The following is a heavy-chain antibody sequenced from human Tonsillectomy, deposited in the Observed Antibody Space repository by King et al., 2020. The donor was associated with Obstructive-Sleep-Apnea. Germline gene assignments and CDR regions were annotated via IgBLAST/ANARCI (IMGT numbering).Heavy chain of an antibody. J-gene: IGHJ2*01. D-gene: IGHD6-13*01. CDR1: GGSISSYY. Sequence: QLQESGPGLVKPSETLSLTCTVSGGSISSYYWSWIRLPPGKGLEWIGYIYYSGSTNYNPSLKSRVTISVDTSKNQFSLKLSSVTAADTAVYYCARTLSIAAAGTGWYFDLWGRGTLVTVSS. V-gene: IGHV4-59*01. CDR3: ARTLSIAAAGTGWYFDL. CDR2: IYYSGST.